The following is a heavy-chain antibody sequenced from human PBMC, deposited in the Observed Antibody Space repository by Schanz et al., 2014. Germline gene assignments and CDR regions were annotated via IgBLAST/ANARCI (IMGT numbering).Heavy chain of an antibody. J-gene: IGHJ4*02. CDR3: ARDGEAAAGCDY. D-gene: IGHD6-13*01. Sequence: QVQLVQSGAEVKKPGASVKVSCKASGYTFTSYYMHWVRQAPGQGLEWMGIINPSGGSTSYAQKFQGRVTMTRDTSTSTVYMELSSLRSEDTAVYYCARDGEAAAGCDYWGQRTLVTDSS. CDR2: INPSGGST. V-gene: IGHV1-46*01. CDR1: GYTFTSYY.